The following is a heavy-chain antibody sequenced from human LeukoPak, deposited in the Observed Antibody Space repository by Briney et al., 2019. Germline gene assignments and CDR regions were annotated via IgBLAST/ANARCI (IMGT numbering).Heavy chain of an antibody. V-gene: IGHV3-23*01. CDR2: TSGSGYST. J-gene: IGHJ6*03. CDR3: AKDYYGSGTYFYSYSYMDV. Sequence: QPGGSLRFSCAASGFSFSIYAMSWVRQAPGKGLEWVSGTSGSGYSTNYADSGKGRITIARDNSKDTLDLQMDSLRAEDTAVYYCAKDYYGSGTYFYSYSYMDVWGKGTTVTVSS. CDR1: GFSFSIYA. D-gene: IGHD3-10*01.